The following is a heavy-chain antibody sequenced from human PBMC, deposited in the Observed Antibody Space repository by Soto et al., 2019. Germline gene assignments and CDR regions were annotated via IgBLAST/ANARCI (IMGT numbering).Heavy chain of an antibody. CDR1: GYTLTELS. CDR2: FDPEDGET. CDR3: ATDRGDYVSFDY. J-gene: IGHJ4*02. D-gene: IGHD4-17*01. Sequence: GASVKVSCKVSGYTLTELSMHCVRQAPGKGLEWMGGFDPEDGETIYAQKFQGRVTMTEDTSTDTAYMELSSLRSEDTAVYYCATDRGDYVSFDYWGQGTLVTVSS. V-gene: IGHV1-24*01.